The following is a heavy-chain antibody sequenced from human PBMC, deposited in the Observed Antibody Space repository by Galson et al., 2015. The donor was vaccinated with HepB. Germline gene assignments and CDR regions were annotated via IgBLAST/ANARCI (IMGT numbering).Heavy chain of an antibody. V-gene: IGHV3-30*03. CDR2: ISYDGSNK. J-gene: IGHJ5*02. D-gene: IGHD4-17*01. CDR1: GFTFSSYG. Sequence: SLRLSCAASGFTFSSYGMHWVRQAPGKGLEWVAVISYDGSNKYYADSLKGRFTISRNNSQNTLYLQMNSLRAEDTAVYYCASMSTVTPFRGYWFDPWGQGTQVTVSS. CDR3: ASMSTVTPFRGYWFDP.